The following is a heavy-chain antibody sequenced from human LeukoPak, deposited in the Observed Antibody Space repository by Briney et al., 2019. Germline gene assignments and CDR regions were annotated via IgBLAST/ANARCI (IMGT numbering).Heavy chain of an antibody. CDR3: ATFPRITMIGQDAFDI. Sequence: SETLSLTCTVSGGSISSGGYSWSWIRQPPGKGLEWIGYIYHSGSTYYNPSLKSRVTISVDRSKNQFSLKLSSVTAADTAVYYCATFPRITMIGQDAFDIWGQGTMVTVSS. CDR1: GGSISSGGYS. J-gene: IGHJ3*02. CDR2: IYHSGST. D-gene: IGHD3-22*01. V-gene: IGHV4-30-2*01.